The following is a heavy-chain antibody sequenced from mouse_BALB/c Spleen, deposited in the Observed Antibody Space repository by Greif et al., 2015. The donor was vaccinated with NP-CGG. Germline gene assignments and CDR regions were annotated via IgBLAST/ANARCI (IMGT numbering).Heavy chain of an antibody. D-gene: IGHD1-1*01. CDR3: ARHYYGSSYLFAY. CDR1: GFAFSSYD. CDR2: ISSGGGST. J-gene: IGHJ3*01. Sequence: EVMLVESGGGLVKPGGSLKLSCAASGFAFSSYDMPWVRQTPEKRLEWVAYISSGGGSTYYPDTVKGRFTISRDNAKNTLYLQMSSLKSEDTAMYYCARHYYGSSYLFAYWGQGTLVTVSA. V-gene: IGHV5-12-1*01.